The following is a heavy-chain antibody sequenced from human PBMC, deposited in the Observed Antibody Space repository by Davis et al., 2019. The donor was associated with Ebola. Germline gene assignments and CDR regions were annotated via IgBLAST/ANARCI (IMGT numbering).Heavy chain of an antibody. CDR2: IYHSGST. CDR3: ARGRTQRDIWRWGAPKSNYFYYGLDV. CDR1: GGSISSSNW. D-gene: IGHD3-3*01. Sequence: MPSETLSLTCAVSGGSISSSNWWSWVRQPPGKGLEWIGEIYHSGSTNYNPSLKSRVTISVDKSKNQFSLKLSSVTAADTAVYFCARGRTQRDIWRWGAPKSNYFYYGLDVWGQGTTVTVSS. J-gene: IGHJ6*02. V-gene: IGHV4-4*02.